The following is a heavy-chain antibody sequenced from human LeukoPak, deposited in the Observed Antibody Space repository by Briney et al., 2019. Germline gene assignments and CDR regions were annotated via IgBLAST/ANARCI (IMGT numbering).Heavy chain of an antibody. CDR1: GFTFSSYA. J-gene: IGHJ6*02. CDR3: ARSPGYSHYGMDV. Sequence: PGGSLRLSCAASGFTFSSYAMSWVRQAPGKGLEWVSGISGSGGATYYADSVKGRFTISRDNSKNTLYLQMNSLRVEDTAVYYCARSPGYSHYGMDVWGQGTTVTVSS. D-gene: IGHD2-15*01. CDR2: ISGSGGAT. V-gene: IGHV3-23*01.